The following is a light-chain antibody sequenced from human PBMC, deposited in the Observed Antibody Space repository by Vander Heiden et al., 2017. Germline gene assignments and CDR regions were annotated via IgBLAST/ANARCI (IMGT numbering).Light chain of an antibody. CDR2: DAS. J-gene: IGKJ2*01. Sequence: DIQMTQSPSSLSASVGDRVTITCQASQDISNYLNWYQQKPGKAPKLLIYDASNLETGVPSRFSGSGYGTDFTFTISSRQPEDIAPYYCQQHDNLPPYTFGQGTKLEIK. V-gene: IGKV1-33*01. CDR3: QQHDNLPPYT. CDR1: QDISNY.